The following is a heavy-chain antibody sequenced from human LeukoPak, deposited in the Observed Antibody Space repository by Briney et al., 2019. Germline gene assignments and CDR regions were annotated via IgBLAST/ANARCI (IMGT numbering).Heavy chain of an antibody. CDR2: IYYSGST. Sequence: SETLSLTCTVSGGSISSYYRSWIRQPPGKGLEWIGYIYYSGSTNYNPSLKSRVTISVDTSKNQFSLKLSSVTAADTAVYYCARVNVVRYSYVVDYWGQGTLVTVSS. V-gene: IGHV4-59*01. CDR3: ARVNVVRYSYVVDY. J-gene: IGHJ4*02. D-gene: IGHD5-18*01. CDR1: GGSISSYY.